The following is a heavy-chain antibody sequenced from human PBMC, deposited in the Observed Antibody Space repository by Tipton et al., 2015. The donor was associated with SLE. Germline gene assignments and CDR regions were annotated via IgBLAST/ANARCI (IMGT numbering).Heavy chain of an antibody. V-gene: IGHV4-39*07. J-gene: IGHJ4*02. Sequence: TLSLTCTVSGGSISSSSYYWGWIRQPPGKGLEWIGSIYYSGSTYYNPSLKSRVTISVDTSKNQFSLKLGSVTAADTAVYYCASPSGSRDYWGQGTLVTVSS. CDR1: GGSISSSSYY. D-gene: IGHD1-26*01. CDR2: IYYSGST. CDR3: ASPSGSRDY.